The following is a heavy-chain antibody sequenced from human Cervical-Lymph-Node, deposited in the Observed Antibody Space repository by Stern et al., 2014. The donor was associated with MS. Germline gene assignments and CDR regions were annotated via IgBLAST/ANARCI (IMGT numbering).Heavy chain of an antibody. CDR3: AKDRTSSSWGVDF. Sequence: EVQLVQSGGGLVQPGRSLRLSCAASGFNFDDYGMHWVRQAPGKGLEWVSGISWNSDKIVYAESVKGRFTISRDNAKDSLSLQMDSLRVEDTALCYCAKDRTSSSWGVDFWGQGTLVTVSS. J-gene: IGHJ4*02. D-gene: IGHD6-13*01. V-gene: IGHV3-9*01. CDR1: GFNFDDYG. CDR2: ISWNSDKI.